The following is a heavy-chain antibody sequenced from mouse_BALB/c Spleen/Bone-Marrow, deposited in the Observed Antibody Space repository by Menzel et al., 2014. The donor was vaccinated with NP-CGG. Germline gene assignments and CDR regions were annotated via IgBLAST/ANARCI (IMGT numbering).Heavy chain of an antibody. V-gene: IGHV1S81*02. CDR2: INPSNGRT. D-gene: IGHD2-3*01. CDR1: GYTFTSYW. Sequence: QVQLQQSGAELVKPGASVKLSCKASGYTFTSYWMHWVKQRPGQGLEWIGEINPSNGRTNYNEKFKSKATLTVDKFSCTAYMQLSSLTSEDSAVYYCARASWLLRYYYAMDYWGQGTSVTVSS. J-gene: IGHJ4*01. CDR3: ARASWLLRYYYAMDY.